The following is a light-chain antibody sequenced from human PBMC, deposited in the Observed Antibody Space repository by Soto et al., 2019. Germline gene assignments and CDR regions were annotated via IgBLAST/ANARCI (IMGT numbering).Light chain of an antibody. Sequence: EIVLTQSPGTLSLSPGERATLSCRASQSVSSSYLAWYQQKPGQAPRLLIYGASSRATGIPDRFSGSGSGTDFTLNISSMEPEDFAVYYCQKYGSSPLTFGGGTKVELK. J-gene: IGKJ4*01. CDR1: QSVSSSY. CDR2: GAS. CDR3: QKYGSSPLT. V-gene: IGKV3-20*01.